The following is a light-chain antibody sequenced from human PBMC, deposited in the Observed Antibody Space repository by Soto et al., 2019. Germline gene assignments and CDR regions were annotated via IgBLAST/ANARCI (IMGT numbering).Light chain of an antibody. CDR2: DAS. J-gene: IGKJ4*01. CDR3: QQRSNWPPVT. V-gene: IGKV3-11*01. CDR1: QSVGYH. Sequence: EIVLTQSPATLSLSPGVRATLSCRASQSVGYHLAWYQQKPGQAPRLLIYDASNRATGIPARFSGSGSGTYFPLAISSLEPEDFAVYYCQQRSNWPPVTFGGGTKVEIK.